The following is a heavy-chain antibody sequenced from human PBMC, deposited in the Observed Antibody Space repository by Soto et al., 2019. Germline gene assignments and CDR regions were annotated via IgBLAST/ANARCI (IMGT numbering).Heavy chain of an antibody. V-gene: IGHV1-69*01. D-gene: IGHD1-7*01. CDR3: ASRTGTTDYYYYYGMDV. CDR1: GGTFSSYA. CDR2: IIPIFGTA. J-gene: IGHJ6*02. Sequence: QVQLVQSGAEVKKPGSSVKVSCKASGGTFSSYAISWVRQAPGQGLEWMGGIIPIFGTANYAQKFQGRVMITADESTSTAYMELSSLRSEDTAVYYCASRTGTTDYYYYYGMDVWGQGTTVTVSS.